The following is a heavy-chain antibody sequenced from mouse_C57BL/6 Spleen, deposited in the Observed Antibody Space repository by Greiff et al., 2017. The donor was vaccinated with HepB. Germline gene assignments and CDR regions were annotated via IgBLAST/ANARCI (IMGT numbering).Heavy chain of an antibody. CDR1: GYTFTSYW. CDR3: AREGGSSYYAMDY. D-gene: IGHD1-1*01. CDR2: IDPSDSET. J-gene: IGHJ4*01. V-gene: IGHV1-52*01. Sequence: QVQLKQPGAELVRPGSSVKLSCKASGYTFTSYWMHWVKQRPIQGLEWIGNIDPSDSETHYNQKFKDKATLTVDKSSSTAYMQLSSLTSEDSAVYYCAREGGSSYYAMDYWGQGTSVTVSS.